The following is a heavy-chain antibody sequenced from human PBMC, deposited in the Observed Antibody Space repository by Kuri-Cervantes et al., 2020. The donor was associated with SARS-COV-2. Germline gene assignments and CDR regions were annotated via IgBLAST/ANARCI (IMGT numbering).Heavy chain of an antibody. V-gene: IGHV3-66*02. CDR2: IYSGGST. CDR3: ARDKGSQDAFDI. J-gene: IGHJ3*02. Sequence: LSLTCAASGFTVSSNYMSWVRQAPGKGLEWVSVIYSGGSTYYADSVKGRFTISRDNSKNTLYLQMNSLRAEDTAVYYCARDKGSQDAFDIWGQGTMVTVSS. CDR1: GFTVSSNY.